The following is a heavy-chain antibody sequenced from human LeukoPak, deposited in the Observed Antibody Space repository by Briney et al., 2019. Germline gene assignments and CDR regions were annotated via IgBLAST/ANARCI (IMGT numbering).Heavy chain of an antibody. J-gene: IGHJ4*02. CDR1: GFTFSSYA. V-gene: IGHV3-23*01. CDR3: AKDLPSYSGSYGNSDY. D-gene: IGHD1-26*01. CDR2: ISGSGGST. Sequence: PGGSLRLSCAASGFTFSSYAMSWVRQAPGKGLEWVSAISGSGGSTYYAESVKGRFTISRDNSKNTLYLQMNSLRAEDTAIYYCAKDLPSYSGSYGNSDYWGQGALVTVSS.